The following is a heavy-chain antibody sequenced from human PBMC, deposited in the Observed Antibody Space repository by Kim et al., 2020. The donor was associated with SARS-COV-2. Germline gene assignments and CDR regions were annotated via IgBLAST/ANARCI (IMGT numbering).Heavy chain of an antibody. J-gene: IGHJ6*02. CDR3: ARLSGSSGWYHYYYYYGMDV. CDR1: GGSISSYY. Sequence: SETLSLTCTVSGGSISSYYWSWIRQPPGKGLEWIGYIYYSGSTNYNPSLKSRVTISVDTSKNQFSLKLSSVTAADTAVYYCARLSGSSGWYHYYYYYGMDVWGQGTTVTVSS. CDR2: IYYSGST. D-gene: IGHD6-19*01. V-gene: IGHV4-59*08.